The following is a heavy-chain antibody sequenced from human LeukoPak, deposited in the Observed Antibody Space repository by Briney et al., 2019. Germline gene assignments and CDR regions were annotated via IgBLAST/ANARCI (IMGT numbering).Heavy chain of an antibody. Sequence: GGSLRLSCAASGFTFSSYEMNWVRQAPGKGLEWVSYISSSGSTIYYADSVKGRFTISRDNAKNTLYLQMNSLRAEDTAVYYCARGLDYGDARYNWFDPWGQGTLVTVSS. CDR2: ISSSGSTI. CDR1: GFTFSSYE. J-gene: IGHJ5*02. V-gene: IGHV3-48*03. D-gene: IGHD4-17*01. CDR3: ARGLDYGDARYNWFDP.